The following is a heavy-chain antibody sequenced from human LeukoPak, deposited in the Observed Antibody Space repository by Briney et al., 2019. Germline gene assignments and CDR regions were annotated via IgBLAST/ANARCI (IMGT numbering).Heavy chain of an antibody. CDR3: ARGGGSLDWSNFDY. V-gene: IGHV4-31*03. CDR2: IYYSRST. J-gene: IGHJ4*02. Sequence: TSETQSLTCTVSGGSISRGGDYWSWIRRHPGKGLVWFGYIYYSRSTYYHPSLTSRVTISVYTSNNQFSLKLSSVTAADRAVYYCARGGGSLDWSNFDYWGQGTLVTVSS. D-gene: IGHD3-3*01. CDR1: GGSISRGGDY.